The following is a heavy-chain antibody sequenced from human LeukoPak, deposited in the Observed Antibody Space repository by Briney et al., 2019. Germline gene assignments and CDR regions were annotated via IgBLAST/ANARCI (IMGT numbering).Heavy chain of an antibody. CDR1: GFTFRSYW. V-gene: IGHV3-74*01. CDR2: VIRDGSFT. Sequence: QPGGSLRLSCAASGFTFRSYWMHWVRQAPGKGLEWVSRVIRDGSFTNYADSVKGRFTISRDNSKDTVFLQMNNLRVEDTAIYYCAREGGSCTSNSCSDYFDYWGQGTLVTVSS. D-gene: IGHD5-12*01. CDR3: AREGGSCTSNSCSDYFDY. J-gene: IGHJ4*02.